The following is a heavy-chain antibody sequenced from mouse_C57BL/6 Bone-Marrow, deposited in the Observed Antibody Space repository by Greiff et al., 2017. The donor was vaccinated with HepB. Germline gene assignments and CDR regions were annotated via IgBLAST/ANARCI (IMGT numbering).Heavy chain of an antibody. CDR3: ARWNYGSSH. J-gene: IGHJ2*01. D-gene: IGHD1-1*01. CDR1: GYAFTNYL. V-gene: IGHV1-54*01. Sequence: VHLVESGAELVRPGTSVKVSCKASGYAFTNYLIEWVKQRPGQGLEWIGVINPGSGGTNYNEKFKGKATLTADKSSSTAYMQLSSLTSEDSAVYFCARWNYGSSHWGQGTTLTVSS. CDR2: INPGSGGT.